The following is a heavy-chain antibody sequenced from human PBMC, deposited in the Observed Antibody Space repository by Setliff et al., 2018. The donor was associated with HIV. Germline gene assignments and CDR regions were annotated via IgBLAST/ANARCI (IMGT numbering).Heavy chain of an antibody. J-gene: IGHJ3*01. CDR1: GYTFTTYW. V-gene: IGHV5-51*01. CDR3: ARRDGRSMNAFQI. Sequence: GESLKISCKAVGYTFTTYWIGWVRQMPGEGLEWMGIIYPDDSNIRYNPSFQSQVTISADKSITTAYLEIHNLKASDTATYYCARRDGRSMNAFQIWGPGTMVTVSS. CDR2: IYPDDSNI. D-gene: IGHD6-13*01.